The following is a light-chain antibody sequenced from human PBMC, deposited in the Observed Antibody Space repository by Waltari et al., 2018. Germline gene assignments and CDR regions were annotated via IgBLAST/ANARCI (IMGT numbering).Light chain of an antibody. Sequence: EIVMTQSPATLSVSPGERATLPCRARQSVSRNLAWYQQKPGQAPRPLIYGASTRATGVPARFSGSGSGTDFTLTISGLQSEDYAVYFCHQHNSWPPLSFGGGTKVEIK. CDR2: GAS. V-gene: IGKV3-15*01. CDR1: QSVSRN. J-gene: IGKJ4*01. CDR3: HQHNSWPPLS.